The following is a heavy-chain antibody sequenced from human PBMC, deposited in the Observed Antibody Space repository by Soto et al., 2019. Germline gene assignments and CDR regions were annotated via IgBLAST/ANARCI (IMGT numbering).Heavy chain of an antibody. V-gene: IGHV3-7*01. D-gene: IGHD5-12*01. J-gene: IGHJ4*02. CDR2: IKQDGSEK. CDR3: AKERSVVATTPDFDY. CDR1: GFTFSSYW. Sequence: GGSLRLSCAASGFTFSSYWMSWVRQAPGKGLEWVANIKQDGSEKYYVDSVKGRFTISRDNSKNTLYLQMNSLRAEDTAVYYCAKERSVVATTPDFDYWGPGTLVTVSS.